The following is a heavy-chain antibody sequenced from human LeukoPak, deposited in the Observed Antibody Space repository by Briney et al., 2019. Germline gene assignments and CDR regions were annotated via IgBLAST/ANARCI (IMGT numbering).Heavy chain of an antibody. CDR3: AKDVGERYYFDY. V-gene: IGHV3-30*18. J-gene: IGHJ4*02. Sequence: PGRSLRLSCAASGFTFTNYGMHWVRQAPGKGLEWVAVISYDGRNKYYTDSVKGRFTISRDNSKNTLYLQMNNLRAEDTAVYYCAKDVGERYYFDYWGQGTLVTVSS. CDR2: ISYDGRNK. CDR1: GFTFTNYG.